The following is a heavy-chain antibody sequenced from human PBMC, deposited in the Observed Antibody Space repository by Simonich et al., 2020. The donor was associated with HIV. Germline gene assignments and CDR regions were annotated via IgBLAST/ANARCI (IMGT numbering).Heavy chain of an antibody. CDR2: INHSGST. CDR3: ARGIPRNYYYFYYMDV. Sequence: QVHLQQWGAGLLKPSETLSLTCAVYGGSFSGYYWSWIRQPPGKGREWIGEINHSGSTNYNPSLKSRVTISVDTSKNQFSLKLSSVTAADTAVYSCARGIPRNYYYFYYMDVWGKGTTVIVSS. V-gene: IGHV4-34*01. CDR1: GGSFSGYY. D-gene: IGHD1-1*01. J-gene: IGHJ6*03.